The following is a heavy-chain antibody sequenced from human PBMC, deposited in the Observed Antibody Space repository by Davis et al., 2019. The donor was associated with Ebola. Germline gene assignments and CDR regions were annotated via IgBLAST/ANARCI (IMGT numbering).Heavy chain of an antibody. V-gene: IGHV6-1*01. J-gene: IGHJ5*02. CDR3: ARVQAARFGHNWFDP. CDR1: GDSVSSNSAA. CDR2: TYYRSKWYN. Sequence: SQTLSPTCAISGDSVSSNSAAWNWIRQSPSRGLEWLGRTYYRSKWYNDYAVSVKSRITINPDTSKNQFSLQLNSVTPEDTAVYYCARVQAARFGHNWFDPWGQGTLVTVSS. D-gene: IGHD6-25*01.